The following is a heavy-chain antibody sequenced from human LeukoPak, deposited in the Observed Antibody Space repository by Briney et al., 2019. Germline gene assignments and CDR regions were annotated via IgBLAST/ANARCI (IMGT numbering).Heavy chain of an antibody. CDR1: GYNFTGYH. CDR3: ARTFITMVRGVIKDLGY. Sequence: ASVKVSCKASGYNFTGYHLHWVRQAPGQGLEWMGNMNPNSGGTNYAQKFQGRVTMTRDTSISTAYMELSRLRSDDTAVYYCARTFITMVRGVIKDLGYWGQGTLVTVSS. CDR2: MNPNSGGT. D-gene: IGHD3-10*01. J-gene: IGHJ4*02. V-gene: IGHV1-2*02.